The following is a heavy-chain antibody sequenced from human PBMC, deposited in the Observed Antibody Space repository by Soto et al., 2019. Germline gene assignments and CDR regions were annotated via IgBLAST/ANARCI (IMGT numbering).Heavy chain of an antibody. CDR3: ARGDYAKAFDI. Sequence: QVQLQESGPGLVKPSDTLSLICAVSGYSISSSNWWGWIRQPPGKGLEWIGNIYYSGSDYSNPSLKSRVTMSVDTSKNQFSLKLTSVTAVDTAVYYCARGDYAKAFDIWGQGTTVTVSS. CDR2: IYYSGSD. D-gene: IGHD2-2*01. CDR1: GYSISSSNW. V-gene: IGHV4-28*03. J-gene: IGHJ3*02.